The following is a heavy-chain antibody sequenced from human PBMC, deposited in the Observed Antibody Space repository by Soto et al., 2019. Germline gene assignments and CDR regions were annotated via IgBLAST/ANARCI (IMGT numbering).Heavy chain of an antibody. CDR3: ARGRRDYYYYYGMDV. D-gene: IGHD6-25*01. CDR2: ISAYNGNT. J-gene: IGHJ6*02. V-gene: IGHV1-18*01. CDR1: GYTFTSYG. Sequence: QVQLVQSGAEVKKPGASVKVSCKASGYTFTSYGISWVRQAPGQGLEWMGWISAYNGNTNYAQKLQGRVTMTTDTSKSTAYMEQRSMRPDVEAVYYCARGRRDYYYYYGMDVWGQGTTVTVSS.